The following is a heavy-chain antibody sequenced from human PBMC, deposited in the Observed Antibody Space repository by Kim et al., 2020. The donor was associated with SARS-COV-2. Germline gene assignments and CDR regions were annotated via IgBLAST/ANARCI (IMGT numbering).Heavy chain of an antibody. Sequence: YADSVKGRFTISRDNAKNTLYLQMNSLRVEDTAVYYCTRSPNWGQAFDIWGQGTMIIVSS. V-gene: IGHV3-74*01. D-gene: IGHD7-27*01. J-gene: IGHJ3*02. CDR3: TRSPNWGQAFDI.